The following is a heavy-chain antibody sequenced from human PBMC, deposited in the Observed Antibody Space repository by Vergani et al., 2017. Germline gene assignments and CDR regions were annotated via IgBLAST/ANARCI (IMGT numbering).Heavy chain of an antibody. J-gene: IGHJ4*02. Sequence: EVQLLQSEGAVVQPRGSLRLSCVASGFTSSSHAMSWVRQGHGQGLEWVSSIKNTGDITHDADSGKGRFTISRDNSTNTLYLQTNSLRVEDTAVYYCGRGSDNYNWGQGTLVTVSS. V-gene: IGHV3-23*01. CDR1: GFTSSSHA. D-gene: IGHD5-24*01. CDR2: IKNTGDIT. CDR3: GRGSDNYN.